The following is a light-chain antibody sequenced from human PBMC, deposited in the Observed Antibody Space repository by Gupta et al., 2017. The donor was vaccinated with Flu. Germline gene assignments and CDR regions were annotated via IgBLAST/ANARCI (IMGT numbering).Light chain of an antibody. CDR1: QNINNW. Sequence: GDRVTITCRASQNINNWLAWYQQKPGKAPKLLIYKAFTLESGVPSRFSGSGFGTEYTLTISSLQPDDFATYYCQQYKSYSGYTFGQGTKLEIK. J-gene: IGKJ2*01. CDR2: KAF. CDR3: QQYKSYSGYT. V-gene: IGKV1-5*03.